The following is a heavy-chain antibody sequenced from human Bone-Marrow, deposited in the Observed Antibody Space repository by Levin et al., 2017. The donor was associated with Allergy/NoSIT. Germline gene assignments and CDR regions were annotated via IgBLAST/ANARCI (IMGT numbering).Heavy chain of an antibody. CDR2: VFSTDEK. J-gene: IGHJ6*02. D-gene: IGHD3-3*01. Sequence: ASGPTLVKPTATLTLTCTFSGFSLSDGKMGVSWIRQPPGKALQWLALVFSTDEKSYTPSLKSRLTISKDTSKRQVVLTMTNVDPVDTATYYCARWSRESSIFGNYYFAMDVWGQGTTVTVSS. CDR1: GFSLSDGKMG. V-gene: IGHV2-26*01. CDR3: ARWSRESSIFGNYYFAMDV.